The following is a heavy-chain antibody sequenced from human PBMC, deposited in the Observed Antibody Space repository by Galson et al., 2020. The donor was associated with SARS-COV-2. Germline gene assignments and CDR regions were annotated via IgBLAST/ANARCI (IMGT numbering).Heavy chain of an antibody. CDR2: ISGSGGST. CDR3: VTPRNYYDIIGSFDY. CDR1: GFTFSSYA. D-gene: IGHD3-22*01. V-gene: IGHV3-23*01. Sequence: GESLKISCAASGFTFSSYAMSWVRQAPGKGLEWVSAISGSGGSTYYADSVKGRFTISRDNSKNTLYLQMNSLRAEDTAVYYCVTPRNYYDIIGSFDYWGQGTLVTVSS. J-gene: IGHJ4*02.